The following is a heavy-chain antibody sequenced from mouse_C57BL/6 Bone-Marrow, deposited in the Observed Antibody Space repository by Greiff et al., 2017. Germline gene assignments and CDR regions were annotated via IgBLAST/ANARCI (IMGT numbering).Heavy chain of an antibody. CDR3: AGHDGYYVYWYFDV. V-gene: IGHV2-2*01. D-gene: IGHD2-3*01. J-gene: IGHJ1*03. CDR1: GFSLTSYG. Sequence: VKLVESGPGLVQPSQSLSITCTVSGFSLTSYGVHWVRQSPGKGLEWLGVIWSGGSTDYNAAFISRLSISKDNSKSQVFFKMNSLQADDTAIYYCAGHDGYYVYWYFDVWGTGTTVTVSS. CDR2: IWSGGST.